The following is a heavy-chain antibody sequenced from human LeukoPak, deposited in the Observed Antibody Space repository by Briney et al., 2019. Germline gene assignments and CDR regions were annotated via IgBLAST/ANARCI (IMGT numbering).Heavy chain of an antibody. CDR1: GYSFSSYW. J-gene: IGHJ6*02. CDR2: IDPSDSYT. V-gene: IGHV5-10-1*01. CDR3: ARLRGDSFYYGMDV. Sequence: GESLKISCKGSGYSFSSYWISWVRQMPGKGLEWMGRIDPSDSYTNYSPSFQGHVTVSADKSISTAYLQWRSLKASDTAMYYCARLRGDSFYYGMDVWGQGTTVTVSS.